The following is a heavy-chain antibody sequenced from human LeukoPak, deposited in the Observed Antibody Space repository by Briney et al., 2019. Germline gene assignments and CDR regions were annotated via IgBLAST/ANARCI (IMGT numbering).Heavy chain of an antibody. CDR2: ISSSSSYI. J-gene: IGHJ4*02. Sequence: GGSLRLSCAASGFTFSSYSTNWVRQAPGKALEWVSSISSSSSYIHYADSVKGRFTISRDNAKNSLYLQMNSLRAEDTAVYYCARESEYSTNAFDYWGQGTLVTVSS. CDR1: GFTFSSYS. CDR3: ARESEYSTNAFDY. D-gene: IGHD6-6*01. V-gene: IGHV3-21*01.